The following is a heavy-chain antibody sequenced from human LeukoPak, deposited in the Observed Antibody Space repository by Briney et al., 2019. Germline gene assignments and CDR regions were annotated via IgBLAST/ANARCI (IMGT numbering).Heavy chain of an antibody. J-gene: IGHJ5*02. Sequence: GGSLRLSCSGSGFTFSHYAMHWVRQAPGKGLEYVSAIDVHGGGTYYADSVKGRFTISRDDSKNTLYLQMSSLKPEDRAGNSCWRRYSIGPWGQGPLFTV. CDR3: WRRYSIGP. CDR1: GFTFSHYA. D-gene: IGHD3-22*01. V-gene: IGHV3-64D*06. CDR2: IDVHGGGT.